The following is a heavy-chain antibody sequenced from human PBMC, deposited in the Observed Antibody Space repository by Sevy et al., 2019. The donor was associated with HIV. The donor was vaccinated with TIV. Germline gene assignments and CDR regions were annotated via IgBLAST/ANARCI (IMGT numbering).Heavy chain of an antibody. Sequence: GGSLRLSCAASGFSFSSYWMSWVRQAPGKGLEWVANIKQDGSEKDYVDSGKGRFTISRDNAKNSLYLQMKSLRAEDTAVYYCARLRGGYDFDYSGQGTQVTVSS. CDR3: ARLRGGYDFDY. V-gene: IGHV3-7*01. CDR1: GFSFSSYW. CDR2: IKQDGSEK. J-gene: IGHJ4*02. D-gene: IGHD5-12*01.